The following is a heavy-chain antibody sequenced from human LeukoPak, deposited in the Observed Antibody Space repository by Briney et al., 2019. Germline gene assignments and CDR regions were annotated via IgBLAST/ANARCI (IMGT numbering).Heavy chain of an antibody. J-gene: IGHJ5*02. CDR3: GRWQSGSMFHPP. Sequence: SETLSLTCAVYGGSSRGYYWNWLWIRQPPGKGLEWIGSIYYSGTTAYNPSLKSRVTISVDTSKNQFSLKLSSVTAADTAVYYCGRWQSGSMFHPPWGQGTLVTVSS. CDR1: GGSSRGYY. D-gene: IGHD3-10*02. CDR2: IYYSGTT. V-gene: IGHV4-34*01.